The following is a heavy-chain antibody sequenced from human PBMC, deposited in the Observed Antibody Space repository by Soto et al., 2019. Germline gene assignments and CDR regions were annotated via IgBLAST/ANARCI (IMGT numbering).Heavy chain of an antibody. CDR1: GGSISSYY. V-gene: IGHV4-59*08. CDR2: IYYSGST. D-gene: IGHD3-10*01. CDR3: ATLVRGLIGNYYYYYMDV. J-gene: IGHJ6*03. Sequence: SETLSLTCTVSGGSISSYYWSWIRQPPEKGLEWIGYIYYSGSTNYNPSLKSRVTISVDTSKNQFSLKLSSVTAADTAVYYCATLVRGLIGNYYYYYMDVWGKGTTVTVSS.